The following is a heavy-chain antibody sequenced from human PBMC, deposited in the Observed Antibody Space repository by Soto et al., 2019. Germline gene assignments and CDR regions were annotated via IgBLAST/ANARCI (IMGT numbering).Heavy chain of an antibody. CDR1: GGSISSSSYY. J-gene: IGHJ5*02. CDR2: IYYSGST. V-gene: IGHV4-39*01. CDR3: ARRVIEYSSSYRFDP. D-gene: IGHD6-6*01. Sequence: PSETLSLTCTVSGGSISSSSYYWGWIRQPPGKGLEWIGSIYYSGSTYYNPSLKSRVTISVDTSKNQFSLKLNSVTAADTAVYYCARRVIEYSSSYRFDPWGQGTLVTVSS.